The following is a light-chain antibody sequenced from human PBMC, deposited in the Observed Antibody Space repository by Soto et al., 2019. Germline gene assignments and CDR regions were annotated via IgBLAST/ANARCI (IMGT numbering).Light chain of an antibody. CDR3: CSYAGDYTHV. CDR1: SSDVGGYNF. V-gene: IGLV2-11*01. CDR2: DVS. Sequence: QSALTQPRSVSGSPGQSVTISCTGTSSDVGGYNFVSWYQHHPGKAPKLMIYDVSKRPSGVPDRFSGSKSGNTASLTISGLQAEDEADYCCCSYAGDYTHVFGTGTKVTVL. J-gene: IGLJ1*01.